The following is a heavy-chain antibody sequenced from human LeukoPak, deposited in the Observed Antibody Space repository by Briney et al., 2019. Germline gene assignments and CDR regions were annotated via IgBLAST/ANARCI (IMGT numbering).Heavy chain of an antibody. CDR2: INAGNGNT. J-gene: IGHJ4*02. D-gene: IGHD2-15*01. V-gene: IGHV1-3*01. CDR3: ARAVVVVAAFDY. Sequence: ASVKVSCKASGYTFTSYAMHWVRQAPGQRLEWMGWINAGNGNTKYSQKFQGRVAITRDTSASTAYMELSSLRSEDTAVYYCARAVVVVAAFDYWGQGTLVTVSS. CDR1: GYTFTSYA.